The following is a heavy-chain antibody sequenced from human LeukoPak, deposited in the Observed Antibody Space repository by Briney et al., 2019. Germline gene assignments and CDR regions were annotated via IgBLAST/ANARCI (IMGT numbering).Heavy chain of an antibody. CDR3: ARAESGWYNWFDP. CDR1: GYTFTGYY. J-gene: IGHJ5*02. V-gene: IGHV1-2*06. CDR2: INPNSGGT. Sequence: GASVKVSCKASGYTFTGYYMHWVRQAPGQGLDWMGRINPNSGGTNYAQKFQGRVTMTRDTSISTAYMELSRLRSDDTAVYYCARAESGWYNWFDPWGQGTLVTVSS. D-gene: IGHD6-19*01.